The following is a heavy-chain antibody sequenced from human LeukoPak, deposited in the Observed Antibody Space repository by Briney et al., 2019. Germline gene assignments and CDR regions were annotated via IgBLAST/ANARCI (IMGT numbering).Heavy chain of an antibody. V-gene: IGHV3-30*02. CDR2: IRYDGSNK. CDR1: GFTFSSYG. J-gene: IGHJ4*02. D-gene: IGHD1-7*01. CDR3: AKRGTTWDYYNPFDY. Sequence: GGSLRLSCAASGFTFSSYGMHWVRQAPGKGLEWVAFIRYDGSNKYYADSVKGRFTISRDNSKNTLYLQMNSLRAEDTAVYYCAKRGTTWDYYNPFDYWGQGTLVTVSS.